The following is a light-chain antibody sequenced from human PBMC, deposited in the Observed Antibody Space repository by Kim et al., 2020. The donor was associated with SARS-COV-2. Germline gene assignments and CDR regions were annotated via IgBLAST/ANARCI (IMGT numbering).Light chain of an antibody. J-gene: IGKJ4*01. Sequence: DIQMTQSPSSLSASVGDRVTITCRASQDISRYLNWYQQKPGKAPKLLIYTASSLQSGVPSRFTGSGSETDFTLTISSLQPEDVATYYCQNCNGAPLTFGGGTKVDIK. CDR2: TAS. V-gene: IGKV1-39*01. CDR3: QNCNGAPLT. CDR1: QDISRY.